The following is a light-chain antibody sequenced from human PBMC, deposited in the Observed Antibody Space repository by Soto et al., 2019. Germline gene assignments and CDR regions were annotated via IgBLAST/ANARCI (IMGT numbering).Light chain of an antibody. CDR3: QQYYDYRT. V-gene: IGKV1-5*01. CDR2: DAS. Sequence: IHMTHSPSTLSASVVYRVTITFRASQSISTWLAWYQQKPGKAPKLLIYDASSLEVGVPSRFSGSGSRTEFTLTISSLQPDDYGTYYCQQYYDYRTFGQGTKVDI. CDR1: QSISTW. J-gene: IGKJ1*01.